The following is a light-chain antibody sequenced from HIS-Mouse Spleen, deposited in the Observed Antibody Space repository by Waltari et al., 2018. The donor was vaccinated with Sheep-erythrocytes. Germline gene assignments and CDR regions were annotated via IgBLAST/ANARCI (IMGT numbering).Light chain of an antibody. CDR2: RNN. CDR3: AAWDDSLSGPV. V-gene: IGLV1-47*01. Sequence: ELTQPPSASGTPGQRVTIPCSGSSSNIGRNYVYWYQQLPGTAPKLLIYRNNQRPSGVPDRFSGSKSGTSASLAISGLRSEDEADYYCAAWDDSLSGPVFGGGTKLTVL. J-gene: IGLJ3*02. CDR1: SSNIGRNY.